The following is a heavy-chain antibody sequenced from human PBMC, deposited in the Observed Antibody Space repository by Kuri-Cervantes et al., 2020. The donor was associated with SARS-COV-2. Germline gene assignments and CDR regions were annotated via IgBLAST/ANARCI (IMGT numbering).Heavy chain of an antibody. CDR3: ARILGPVLRFLEWPRFHYYMDV. CDR2: IDWDDDE. V-gene: IGHV2-70*01. Sequence: SGPTLVKPTQTLSLTCTFSGFSLTTSGMCVTWIRQPPGKALEWLSLIDWDDDEHYSTSLNTRLTISKDTSKSPVVLTMTNMDPVDTSTYYCARILGPVLRFLEWPRFHYYMDVWGKGTTVTVSS. J-gene: IGHJ6*03. D-gene: IGHD3-3*01. CDR1: GFSLTTSGMC.